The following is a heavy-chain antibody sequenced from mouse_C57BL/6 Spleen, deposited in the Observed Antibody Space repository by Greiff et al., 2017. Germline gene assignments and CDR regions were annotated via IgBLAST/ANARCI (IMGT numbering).Heavy chain of an antibody. CDR2: ISDGGSYT. D-gene: IGHD3-2*02. CDR1: GFTFSSYA. Sequence: EVKLVESGGGLVKPGGSLKLSCAASGFTFSSYAMSWVRQTPEKRLEWVATISDGGSYTYYPDNVKGRVTISRDNAKNNLYLQMSHLKSEDTAMYYCARDPGQGPLDYWGQGTTLTGSS. V-gene: IGHV5-4*01. CDR3: ARDPGQGPLDY. J-gene: IGHJ2*01.